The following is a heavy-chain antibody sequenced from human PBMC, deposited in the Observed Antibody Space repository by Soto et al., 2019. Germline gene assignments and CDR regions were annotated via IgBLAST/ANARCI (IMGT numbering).Heavy chain of an antibody. V-gene: IGHV3-15*01. Sequence: PGGPLRLSCAASGFTFSNAWMSWVRQAPGKGLEWVGRIKSKTDGGPTDYAAPVNGRFTLSRDDSKTTLYLQMNSLKTEDTAVYYYTRGSSSGPTGYWGQGSRVTVS. J-gene: IGHJ4*02. D-gene: IGHD3-22*01. CDR3: TRGSSSGPTGY. CDR2: IKSKTDGGPT. CDR1: GFTFSNAW.